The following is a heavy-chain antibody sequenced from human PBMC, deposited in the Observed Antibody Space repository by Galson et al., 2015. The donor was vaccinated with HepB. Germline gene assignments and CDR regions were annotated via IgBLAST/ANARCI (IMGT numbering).Heavy chain of an antibody. V-gene: IGHV3-48*01. CDR1: GFTFSSYS. CDR2: ITSGSSTI. CDR3: ARLPRSNPGGV. J-gene: IGHJ6*04. D-gene: IGHD4-11*01. Sequence: SLRLSCAASGFTFSSYSMNWVRQAPGKGLEWVSYITSGSSTIYYADSVKGRFTISRDNAKNSLYLQMNSLRVEDTAVYYCARLPRSNPGGVWGKGTTVTVSS.